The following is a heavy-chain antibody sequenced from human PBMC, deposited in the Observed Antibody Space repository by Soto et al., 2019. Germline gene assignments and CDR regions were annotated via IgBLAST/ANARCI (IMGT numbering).Heavy chain of an antibody. Sequence: QVHLQESGPGLGNPSQTLSLTCTFSVGSISSGVYYWSWIRQHPGKGLEWIGYIYNSGSTYYNPSLQSRVTISADTSKNQFSLKLSSVTAADTAVYYCARDPAPWGQGTLVTVSS. J-gene: IGHJ5*02. CDR1: VGSISSGVYY. CDR3: ARDPAP. V-gene: IGHV4-31*03. CDR2: IYNSGST.